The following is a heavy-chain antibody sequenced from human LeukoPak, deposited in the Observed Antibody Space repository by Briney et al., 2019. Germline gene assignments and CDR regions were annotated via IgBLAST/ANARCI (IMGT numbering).Heavy chain of an antibody. CDR3: ARERCSSTSCYKDRILGMDV. V-gene: IGHV3-7*01. Sequence: GGSLRLSCAASGFTFSSYWMSWVRQAPGKGLEWVANIKQDGSEEYYVDSVKGRFTISRDNAKNSLYLQMNSLRAEDTAVYYCARERCSSTSCYKDRILGMDVWGQGTTVTVSS. J-gene: IGHJ6*02. CDR2: IKQDGSEE. D-gene: IGHD2-2*02. CDR1: GFTFSSYW.